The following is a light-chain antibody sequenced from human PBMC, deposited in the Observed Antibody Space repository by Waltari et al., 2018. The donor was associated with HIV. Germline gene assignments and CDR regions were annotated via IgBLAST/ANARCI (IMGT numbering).Light chain of an antibody. CDR2: EVS. J-gene: IGLJ1*01. V-gene: IGLV2-8*01. Sequence: QSALTQPPSASGSPGQSVTISCTGTRSDIGAYNSVSWYQQYPGKAPKLIIYEVSERPSRVPNRFSASKSGNTASLTVSGLQAEDEADYFCYSFSGRNTQGIFGTGTKVTVL. CDR1: RSDIGAYNS. CDR3: YSFSGRNTQGI.